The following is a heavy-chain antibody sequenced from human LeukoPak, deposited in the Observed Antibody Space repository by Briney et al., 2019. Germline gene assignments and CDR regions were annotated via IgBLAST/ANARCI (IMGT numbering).Heavy chain of an antibody. J-gene: IGHJ5*02. CDR1: GGSFSGDF. CDR3: ARGRRRTVVVVAARLNWFDP. CDR2: INHGGST. D-gene: IGHD2-15*01. Sequence: PSETLSLTCAVYGGSFSGDFWSWIRQSPGKGLEWIGEINHGGSTTYNPSLQSRVTMSVDTSTNQIYLKMTSVTAADTAVYYCARGRRRTVVVVAARLNWFDPWGQGTLVTVSS. V-gene: IGHV4-34*01.